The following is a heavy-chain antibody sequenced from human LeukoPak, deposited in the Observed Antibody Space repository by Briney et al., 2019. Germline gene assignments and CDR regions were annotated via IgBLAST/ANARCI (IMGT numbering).Heavy chain of an antibody. CDR2: VYGGGDKT. CDR3: AKERSSGLHDAFDI. Sequence: GSLSLSCAASGFTFSSYAMNWVRQAPGKGLEWVSVVYGGGDKTYYADSVKGRFAISRDNSKNTLYLQMNSLRVDDTAVYYCAKERSSGLHDAFDIWGQGTMVTVST. J-gene: IGHJ3*02. CDR1: GFTFSSYA. D-gene: IGHD6-6*01. V-gene: IGHV3-23*01.